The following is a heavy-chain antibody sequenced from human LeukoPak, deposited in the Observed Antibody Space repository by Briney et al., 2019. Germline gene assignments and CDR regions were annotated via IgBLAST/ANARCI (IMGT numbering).Heavy chain of an antibody. D-gene: IGHD4/OR15-4a*01. V-gene: IGHV3-53*01. CDR2: IYSDNT. Sequence: GGSLRLSCTVSGFTVSSNSMSWVRQAPGKGLEWVSFIYSDNTHYSDSVKGRFTISRDNSKNTLYLQMNSLRAEDTAVYYCARRAGAYSHPYDYRGQGTLVTVS. J-gene: IGHJ4*02. CDR3: ARRAGAYSHPYDY. CDR1: GFTVSSNS.